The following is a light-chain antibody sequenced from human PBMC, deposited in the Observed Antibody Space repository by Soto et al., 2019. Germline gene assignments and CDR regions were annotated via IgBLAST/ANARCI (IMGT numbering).Light chain of an antibody. Sequence: DIQMTQSPSTLSASVGDRVTITCRAXXSIGRWLAWYQQKPGKAPNLLIYDVYNLEGGVPSRFSGSGSETEFTLTISSLQPDDFATYYCQQYDSYSLTFGGGTKVEIK. CDR3: QQYDSYSLT. CDR2: DVY. J-gene: IGKJ4*01. CDR1: XSIGRW. V-gene: IGKV1-5*01.